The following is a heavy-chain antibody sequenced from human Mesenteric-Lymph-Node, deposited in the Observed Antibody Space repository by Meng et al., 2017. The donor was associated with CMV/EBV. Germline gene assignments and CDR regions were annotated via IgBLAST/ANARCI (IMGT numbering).Heavy chain of an antibody. D-gene: IGHD3-3*01. CDR3: AKSFFGVVIVGAFDI. J-gene: IGHJ3*02. CDR2: ISGSGGST. V-gene: IGHV3-23*01. CDR1: GFTFTNYA. Sequence: GESLKISCAASGFTFTNYAMSWVRQAPGKGLEWVSAISGSGGSTYYADSVKGRFTISRDNSKNTLYLQMNSLRAEDTAVYYCAKSFFGVVIVGAFDIWGQGTMVTVSS.